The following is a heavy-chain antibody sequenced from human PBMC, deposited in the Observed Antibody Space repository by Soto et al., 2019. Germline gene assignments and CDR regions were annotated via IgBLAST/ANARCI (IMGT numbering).Heavy chain of an antibody. D-gene: IGHD3-16*01. CDR1: GFTFSDHY. Sequence: EVQLVESGGGLVQPGGSLRLSCAASGFTFSDHYMEWVRQAPGKGLEWVGRMRNKANSHTTEYAASVKGRFTISRDDSQTSLYLQMNSLNIADTAVYYSARWRFGDAHFDSWGQGTLVTVSS. J-gene: IGHJ4*02. CDR2: MRNKANSHTT. V-gene: IGHV3-72*01. CDR3: ARWRFGDAHFDS.